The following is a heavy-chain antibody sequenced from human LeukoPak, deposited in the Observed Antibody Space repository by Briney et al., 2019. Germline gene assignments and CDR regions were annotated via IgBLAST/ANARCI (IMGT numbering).Heavy chain of an antibody. CDR1: GYSFTTYW. CDR2: IYPGDSDT. CDR3: TRQRRSSGWPNDY. V-gene: IGHV5-51*01. J-gene: IGHJ4*02. D-gene: IGHD6-19*01. Sequence: GESLKISCQCSGYSFTTYWIAWVRQMPGKGLECMGIIYPGDSDTRYSPSFQGHVTITADKSISTAYLQWSSLRASDNAMYYCTRQRRSSGWPNDYWGQGTLVTVSS.